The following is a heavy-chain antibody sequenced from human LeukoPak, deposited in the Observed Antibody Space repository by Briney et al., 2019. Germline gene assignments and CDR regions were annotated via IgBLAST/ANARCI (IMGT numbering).Heavy chain of an antibody. CDR2: LRGDGES. J-gene: IGHJ6*02. V-gene: IGHV3-23*01. CDR3: ARDWGYYYYYGMDV. D-gene: IGHD3-16*01. CDR1: GFSFTNYA. Sequence: GGSLRLSCAASGFSFTNYAMSWVRQAPARGPEWVSSLRGDGESFYADSVKGRFTISRGNAKNSLYLQMNSLRAEDTAVYYCARDWGYYYYYGMDVWGQGTTVTVSS.